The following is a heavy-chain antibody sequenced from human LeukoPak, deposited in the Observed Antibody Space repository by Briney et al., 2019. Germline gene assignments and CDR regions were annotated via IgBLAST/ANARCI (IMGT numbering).Heavy chain of an antibody. V-gene: IGHV1-46*01. J-gene: IGHJ5*02. CDR3: ARDNSVGDNAWWFDP. CDR1: GYTFTSYY. D-gene: IGHD1-26*01. Sequence: ASVKVSCKASGYTFTSYYMHWVRQAPGQGFEWMGLINPTGGSTGYAQKFQGRVTMTRDMSTSTDYMELSSLRSEDTAIYYCARDNSVGDNAWWFDPWGQGTLVTVSS. CDR2: INPTGGST.